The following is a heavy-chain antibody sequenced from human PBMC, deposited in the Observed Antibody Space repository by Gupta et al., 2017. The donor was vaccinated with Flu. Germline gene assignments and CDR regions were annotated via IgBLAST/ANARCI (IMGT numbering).Heavy chain of an antibody. J-gene: IGHJ4*02. Sequence: EVQLVESGGGLGQPGGSLRLPCAASGFTLSNHEMNWVRQAPGKGLEWVSFISRSGQTTYYEDSVKGRFTISRDNAKNSLSLQMNSLRDEDTAVYYCVRDAYTAAPPAFDYWGQGTLGAVSS. D-gene: IGHD5-18*01. V-gene: IGHV3-48*03. CDR3: VRDAYTAAPPAFDY. CDR2: ISRSGQTT. CDR1: GFTLSNHE.